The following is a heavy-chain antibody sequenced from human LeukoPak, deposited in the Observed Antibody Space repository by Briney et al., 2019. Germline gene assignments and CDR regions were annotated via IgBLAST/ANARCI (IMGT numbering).Heavy chain of an antibody. J-gene: IGHJ1*01. CDR1: GYTFTGYY. CDR2: INPNSGGT. Sequence: ASVKVSCKASGYTFTGYYMHWVRQAPGQGLEWMGWINPNSGGTNSVQKFQGRVTMTRDTSISTAYMELSRLRSDDTAVYYCARPDDYGDCGGYFQHWGQGTLVTVSS. CDR3: ARPDDYGDCGGYFQH. V-gene: IGHV1-2*02. D-gene: IGHD4-17*01.